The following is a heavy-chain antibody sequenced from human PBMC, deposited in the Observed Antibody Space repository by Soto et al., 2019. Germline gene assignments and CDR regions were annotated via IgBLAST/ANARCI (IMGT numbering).Heavy chain of an antibody. Sequence: ETLSLTCAVSGGSISSSNCWTWFRLPPGKGLEWIGEIYPSGITNYSPSLKSRVTMSVDKSKNQFSLKLNSVTAADTAMYYCAREAYKRGATNPFFDYWGQGTLVTVYS. V-gene: IGHV4-4*02. CDR3: AREAYKRGATNPFFDY. CDR1: GGSISSSNC. J-gene: IGHJ4*02. CDR2: IYPSGIT. D-gene: IGHD1-26*01.